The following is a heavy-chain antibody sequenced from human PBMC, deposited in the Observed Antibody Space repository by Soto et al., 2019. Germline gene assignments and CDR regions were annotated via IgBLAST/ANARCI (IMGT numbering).Heavy chain of an antibody. CDR1: GGSFSGYY. Sequence: QVQLQQWGAGLLKPSETLSLTCAVYGGSFSGYYWSWIRQPPGRGWNGLGESNHVESTNYNPSLKSRVTISVDTSKNQFSLKLSSVTAADTAVYYCARGWDIVVVPAASSSSSRPLLFDYWGQGTLVTVSS. CDR3: ARGWDIVVVPAASSSSSRPLLFDY. D-gene: IGHD2-2*01. J-gene: IGHJ4*02. V-gene: IGHV4-34*01. CDR2: SNHVEST.